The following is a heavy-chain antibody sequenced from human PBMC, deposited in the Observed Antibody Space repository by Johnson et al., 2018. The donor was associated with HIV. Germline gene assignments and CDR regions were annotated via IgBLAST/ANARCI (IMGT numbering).Heavy chain of an antibody. Sequence: QMQLVESGGGVVQPGRSLRLSCAASGFTFSSYGMHWVRQAPGKGLECVAVISYDGSNKYYADSVKGRFTISRDNSKNTLYLQMNSLRAEDTAVYYCARDDLGNPFSSYDAFDIWGQGTMVTVSS. D-gene: IGHD6-13*01. CDR3: ARDDLGNPFSSYDAFDI. CDR1: GFTFSSYG. J-gene: IGHJ3*02. V-gene: IGHV3-30*03. CDR2: ISYDGSNK.